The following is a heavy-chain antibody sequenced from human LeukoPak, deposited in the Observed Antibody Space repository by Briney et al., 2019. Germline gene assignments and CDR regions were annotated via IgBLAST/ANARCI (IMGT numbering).Heavy chain of an antibody. CDR1: GGSFSGYY. D-gene: IGHD5-12*01. CDR2: INHSGST. CDR3: ARRGRGYSGRGHYYYYMDV. V-gene: IGHV4-34*01. J-gene: IGHJ6*03. Sequence: PSETLSLTCAVYGGSFSGYYWSWIRQPPGKGLEWIGEINHSGSTNYNPSPKSRVTISVDTSKNQFSLKLSSVTAADTAVYYCARRGRGYSGRGHYYYYMDVWGKGTTVTVSS.